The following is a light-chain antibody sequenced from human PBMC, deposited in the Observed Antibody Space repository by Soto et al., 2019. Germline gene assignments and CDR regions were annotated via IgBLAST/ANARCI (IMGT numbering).Light chain of an antibody. CDR2: GAS. CDR3: QQYGGSPRT. J-gene: IGKJ1*01. CDR1: QTISSF. Sequence: EIVLTQSPVTLSLSPGEGATLSCRASQTISSFLAWYQQKRGQAPRLLIHGASNRATGIPDRFSGSGSGTDFTLTITRLEPEDFAVYYCQQYGGSPRTFGQGTKVDIK. V-gene: IGKV3-20*01.